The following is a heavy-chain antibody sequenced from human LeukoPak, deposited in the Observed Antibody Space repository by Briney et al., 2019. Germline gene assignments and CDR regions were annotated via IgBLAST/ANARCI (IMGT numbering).Heavy chain of an antibody. Sequence: GRSLRLSCAASGFTFSSYGMHWVRQAPGKGLEWVAVISYDGSNKYYADSVKGRFTISRDNAKNSLYLQMNSLRAEDTAVYYCAELGITMIGGVWGKGTTVTNSS. V-gene: IGHV3-30*18. J-gene: IGHJ6*04. CDR2: ISYDGSNK. CDR1: GFTFSSYG. D-gene: IGHD3-10*02. CDR3: AELGITMIGGV.